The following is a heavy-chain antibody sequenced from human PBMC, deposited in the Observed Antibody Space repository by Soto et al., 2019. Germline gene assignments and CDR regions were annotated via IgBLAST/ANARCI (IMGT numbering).Heavy chain of an antibody. D-gene: IGHD5-18*01. CDR2: IIPIFGTA. V-gene: IGHV1-69*06. J-gene: IGHJ6*01. CDR3: AIPGSSYGSYYYYGMDV. Sequence: SVKVSCNASGCTFSSYAISWVRQAPGQGLEWMGGIIPIFGTANYAQKLQGRVTITADKSTSTAYMELSSLRSEDTAVYYCAIPGSSYGSYYYYGMDVWGQGTTVPVSS. CDR1: GCTFSSYA.